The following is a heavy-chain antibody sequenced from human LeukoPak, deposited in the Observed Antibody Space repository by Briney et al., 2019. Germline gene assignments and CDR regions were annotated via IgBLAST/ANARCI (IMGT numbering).Heavy chain of an antibody. D-gene: IGHD5-18*01. CDR1: GYSFTTFW. CDR2: IHPGGSDT. V-gene: IGHV5-51*01. J-gene: IGHJ4*02. CDR3: ARAYTLMAFFGY. Sequence: GESLKISCKGSGYSFTTFWIGWVRQMPGPGLEWMGIIHPGGSDTTYSQSFQGQITISVDKSISTAYLQWSSLKASDTAVYYCARAYTLMAFFGYWGQGSLVSVSS.